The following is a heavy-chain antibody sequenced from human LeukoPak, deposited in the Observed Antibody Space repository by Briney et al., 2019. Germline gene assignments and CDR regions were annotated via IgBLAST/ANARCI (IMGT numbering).Heavy chain of an antibody. CDR2: IKQDGSEK. CDR1: GFTFSNYW. Sequence: GGSLRLSCAASGFTFSNYWMSWVRQAPGKGLEWVANIKQDGSEKYYVDSVKGRFTISRDNAKRSLYLQMNSLRAEDTAVYYCARDLPGMDVWGQGTTVTVSS. J-gene: IGHJ6*02. CDR3: ARDLPGMDV. V-gene: IGHV3-7*03.